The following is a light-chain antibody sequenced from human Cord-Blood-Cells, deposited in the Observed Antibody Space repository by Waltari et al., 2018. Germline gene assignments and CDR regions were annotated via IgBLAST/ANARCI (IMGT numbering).Light chain of an antibody. CDR2: GNS. Sequence: QSVLTQPPSVSGAPGQRVTISCTGSSSTIGAGVDVHWYQQLPGTAPKLLIYGNSTRPSGGPDRFSGSKSGTSASLAITGRQAEDEADYYCQSYDSSLSGVVFGGGTKLTVL. V-gene: IGLV1-40*01. CDR3: QSYDSSLSGVV. CDR1: SSTIGAGVD. J-gene: IGLJ2*01.